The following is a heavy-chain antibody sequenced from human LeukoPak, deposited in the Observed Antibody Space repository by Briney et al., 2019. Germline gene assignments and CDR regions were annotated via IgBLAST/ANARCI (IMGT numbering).Heavy chain of an antibody. D-gene: IGHD5/OR15-5a*01. CDR3: IVFGVSNH. J-gene: IGHJ5*02. CDR1: GLTGSHNY. Sequence: GGSLRLSCAASGLTGSHNYVSWVRQAPGKGLEWVSAIHTSGDTCYADSVKGRFTISRDTSKNTLYLQINSLRVEDTAVYYCIVFGVSNHWGQGTLVTVSS. V-gene: IGHV3-53*01. CDR2: IHTSGDT.